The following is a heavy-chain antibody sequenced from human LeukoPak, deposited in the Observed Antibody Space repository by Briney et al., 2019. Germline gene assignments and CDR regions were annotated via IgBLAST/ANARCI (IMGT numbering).Heavy chain of an antibody. CDR2: IWSDSSNK. D-gene: IGHD4-11*01. Sequence: GGSLRLSCEASGFTFNHYGMHWVRQAPGKGLEWVAVIWSDSSNKFYADSVRGRFTISRDDSRKTLFLQMDSLTAEDTAVYYCAKDAQRGFDYSNSLEYWGRGALVTASS. J-gene: IGHJ4*02. V-gene: IGHV3-33*06. CDR3: AKDAQRGFDYSNSLEY. CDR1: GFTFNHYG.